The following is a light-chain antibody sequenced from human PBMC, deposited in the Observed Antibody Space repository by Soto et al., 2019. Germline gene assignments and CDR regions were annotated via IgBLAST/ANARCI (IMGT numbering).Light chain of an antibody. V-gene: IGKV4-1*01. CDR1: QNLLYNSNNKHY. CDR3: QQYYSPPRYT. CDR2: WAS. Sequence: IVMTQSPDSLAVSLGERATINCKSSQNLLYNSNNKHYLAWYQQKPGQPPKLLIYWASSRESGVPDRFSGSGSATDFTLTINNLQAEEVAIYYCQQYYSPPRYTFGRRTKLEIK. J-gene: IGKJ2*01.